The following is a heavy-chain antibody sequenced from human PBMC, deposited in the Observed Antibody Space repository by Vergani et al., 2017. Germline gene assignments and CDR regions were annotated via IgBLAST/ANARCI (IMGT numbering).Heavy chain of an antibody. D-gene: IGHD2-15*01. V-gene: IGHV3-9*01. J-gene: IGHJ4*02. CDR2: NSWNSGAV. CDR3: ARDNGSRAGLFDY. Sequence: EVDLVESGGGLAQPGGSLRLSCEASGITFWKFGMHWVRQGPGKGLEWVSGNSWNSGAVDYADSVRGRFTISRDNAKNSLFLEMNSLRFEDTAVYYCARDNGSRAGLFDYWGQGTLVTVSS. CDR1: GITFWKFG.